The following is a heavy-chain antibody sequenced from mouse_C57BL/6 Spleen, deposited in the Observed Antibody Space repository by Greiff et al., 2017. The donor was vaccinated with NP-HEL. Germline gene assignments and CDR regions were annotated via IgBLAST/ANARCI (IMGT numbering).Heavy chain of an antibody. Sequence: VKLQESGPELVKPGASVKISCKASGYAFSSSWMNWVKQRPGKGLEWIGRIYPGDGDTNYNGKFKGKATLTADKSSSTAYMQLSSLTSEDSAVYFCARGDYSNFYAMDYWGQGTSVTVSS. D-gene: IGHD2-5*01. CDR2: IYPGDGDT. CDR1: GYAFSSSW. CDR3: ARGDYSNFYAMDY. V-gene: IGHV1-82*01. J-gene: IGHJ4*01.